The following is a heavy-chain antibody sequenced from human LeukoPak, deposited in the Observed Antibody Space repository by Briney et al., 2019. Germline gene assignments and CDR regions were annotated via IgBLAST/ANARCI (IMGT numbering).Heavy chain of an antibody. CDR2: IYHSGST. J-gene: IGHJ5*02. CDR3: APPAAAGTRLAWFDP. CDR1: GGSISSYNW. V-gene: IGHV4-4*02. D-gene: IGHD6-13*01. Sequence: SETLSLTCVVSGGSISSYNWWSWVRQPPGQGLEWIGEIYHSGSTNYNPSLKSRVTISLDKSKNQFSLKLSSVTAADTAVYYCAPPAAAGTRLAWFDPWGQGTLVTVSS.